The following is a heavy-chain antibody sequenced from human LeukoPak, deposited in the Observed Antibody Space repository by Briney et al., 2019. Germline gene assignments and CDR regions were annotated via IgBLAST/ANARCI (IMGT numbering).Heavy chain of an antibody. V-gene: IGHV3-66*01. J-gene: IGHJ4*02. CDR1: GLTVSNNC. D-gene: IGHD2-21*02. CDR3: ARDAPRDAEAFLDY. Sequence: GGSLRLSCAASGLTVSNNCMNWVRQAPGKGLEWVSAIFTDDTTYYGDSVKGRFTISRDNSKNTLYLQMNSLRAEDTAVYYCARDAPRDAEAFLDYWGQGTLVTVSS. CDR2: IFTDDTT.